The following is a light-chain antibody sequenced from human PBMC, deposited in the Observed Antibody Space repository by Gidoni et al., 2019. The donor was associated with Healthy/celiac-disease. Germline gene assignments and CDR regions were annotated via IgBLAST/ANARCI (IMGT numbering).Light chain of an antibody. V-gene: IGKV4-1*01. CDR2: WAS. CDR3: QQYYSNPPT. J-gene: IGKJ4*01. CDR1: QSVLYSSHNRNY. Sequence: DIVMTQSPDSLAVSLGERATINCKSSQSVLYSSHNRNYLAWYQQKPGQPPKLLIYWASTRESGVPDRVSGSGSGADFTLTISSLQAEDVAVYYCQQYYSNPPTFGGGTKVEIK.